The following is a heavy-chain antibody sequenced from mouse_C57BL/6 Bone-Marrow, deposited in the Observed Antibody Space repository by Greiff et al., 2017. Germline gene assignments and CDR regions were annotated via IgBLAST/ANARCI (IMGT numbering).Heavy chain of an antibody. Sequence: EVKLMESGAELVRPGASVKLSCTASGFNIKDDYMHWVKQRPEQGLEWIGWIDPENGDTESASKFQGKATITADTSSNTAYLQLSSLTSEDTAVYYCTPIYHGGDYWGQGTSVTVSS. CDR2: IDPENGDT. D-gene: IGHD2-1*01. CDR1: GFNIKDDY. V-gene: IGHV14-4*01. CDR3: TPIYHGGDY. J-gene: IGHJ4*01.